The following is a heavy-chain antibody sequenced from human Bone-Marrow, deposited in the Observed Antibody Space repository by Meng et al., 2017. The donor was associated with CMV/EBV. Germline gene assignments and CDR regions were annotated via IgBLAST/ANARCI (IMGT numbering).Heavy chain of an antibody. CDR3: ARRICPWSSCYPRGYYFDL. J-gene: IGHJ4*02. CDR1: GFTFSTYS. CDR2: INSVGDAT. Sequence: GESLKISCAASGFTFSTYSMHWVRQAPGKGLEYVSAINSVGDATSYADSVKGRFTISRDNSKNTLFLQMGSLRAEDMAIYYCARRICPWSSCYPRGYYFDLWGQGTLVTVSS. V-gene: IGHV3-64*02. D-gene: IGHD2-15*01.